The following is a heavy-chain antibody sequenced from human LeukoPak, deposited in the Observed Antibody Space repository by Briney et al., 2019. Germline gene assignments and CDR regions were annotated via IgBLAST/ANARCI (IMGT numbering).Heavy chain of an antibody. Sequence: ASVMVSCKASGYTFTSYDINWVRQATGQGLEWMGWMNPNSGNTGYAQKFQGRVTMTRNTSISTAYMELSSLRSEDTAVYYCARGLGALAGGLPFDYWGQGTLVTVSS. D-gene: IGHD2-15*01. J-gene: IGHJ4*02. CDR1: GYTFTSYD. CDR3: ARGLGALAGGLPFDY. CDR2: MNPNSGNT. V-gene: IGHV1-8*01.